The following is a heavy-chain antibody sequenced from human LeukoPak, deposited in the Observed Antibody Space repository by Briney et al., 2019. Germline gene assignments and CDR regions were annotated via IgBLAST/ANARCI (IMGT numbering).Heavy chain of an antibody. CDR1: GGTFSSYA. CDR2: IIPIFGTA. D-gene: IGHD3-10*01. J-gene: IGHJ4*02. CDR3: ASLKMVRGVIMGPMGGY. Sequence: SVKVSCKASGGTFSSYAISWVRQAPGQGLEWMGGIIPIFGTANYAQKFQGRVTITADKSTSTAYMELSSLRSEDTAVYYCASLKMVRGVIMGPMGGYWGQGTLVTVSS. V-gene: IGHV1-69*06.